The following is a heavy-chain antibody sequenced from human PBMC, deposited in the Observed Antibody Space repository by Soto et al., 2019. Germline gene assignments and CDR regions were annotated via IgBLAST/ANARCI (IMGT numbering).Heavy chain of an antibody. J-gene: IGHJ1*01. V-gene: IGHV3-48*01. CDR2: ISSSSSTI. D-gene: IGHD3-10*01. CDR3: ARDMVRGLYPEYFQH. CDR1: GLTFSSYS. Sequence: GGSLRLSCAASGLTFSSYSMNWVRQAPGKGLEWISYISSSSSTIYYADSVKGRFTISRDNAKNSLYLQMNSLGAEDTAVYYCARDMVRGLYPEYFQHWGQGTLVTVSS.